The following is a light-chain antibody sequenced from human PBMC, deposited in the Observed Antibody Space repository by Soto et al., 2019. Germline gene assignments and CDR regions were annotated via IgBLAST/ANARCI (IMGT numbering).Light chain of an antibody. CDR2: SAS. CDR1: QSIYTF. CDR3: QQSYTTPRALS. J-gene: IGKJ4*01. Sequence: DIQMTQSPSSLSASVGDRVTITCRASQSIYTFVNWYQQRPGKAPTLLIYSASDLQSGVPSRFTGIGSGTDFTLTITNVQPEDFATYYCQQSYTTPRALSFGGGTRVEI. V-gene: IGKV1-39*01.